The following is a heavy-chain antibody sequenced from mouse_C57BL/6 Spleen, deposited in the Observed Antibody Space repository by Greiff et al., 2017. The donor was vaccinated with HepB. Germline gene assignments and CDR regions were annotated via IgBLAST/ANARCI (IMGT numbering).Heavy chain of an antibody. Sequence: VQLQQSGTELVKPGASVKLSCKASGYTFTSYWMHWVKQRPGQGLEWIGNINPSNGGTNYNEKFKSKATLTVDKSSSTAYMQLSSLTSEDAAVYYCARWTAQATYYFDYWGQGTTLTVSS. D-gene: IGHD3-2*02. J-gene: IGHJ2*01. CDR1: GYTFTSYW. CDR3: ARWTAQATYYFDY. CDR2: INPSNGGT. V-gene: IGHV1-53*01.